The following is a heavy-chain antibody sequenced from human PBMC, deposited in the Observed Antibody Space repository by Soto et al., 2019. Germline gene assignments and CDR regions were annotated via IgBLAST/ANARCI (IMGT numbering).Heavy chain of an antibody. Sequence: QITLKESGPTLVKPTQTLTLTCTFSGFSLSTSGVGVGWIRQPPGKALEWLALIYWDDDKRYSPSLKSRLTITKDTSKNQVVLTMTNMDPVDTATYYCAHTGSYCSGGSCYVDAFDIWGQGTMVTVSS. CDR1: GFSLSTSGVG. CDR3: AHTGSYCSGGSCYVDAFDI. J-gene: IGHJ3*02. CDR2: IYWDDDK. D-gene: IGHD2-15*01. V-gene: IGHV2-5*02.